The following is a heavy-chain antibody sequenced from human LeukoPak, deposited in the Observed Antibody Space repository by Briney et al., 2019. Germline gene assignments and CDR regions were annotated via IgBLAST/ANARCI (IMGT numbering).Heavy chain of an antibody. Sequence: SETLSLTCTVSGGSISSYYWSWIRQPAGKGLEWIGRIHTSGRTNYNPSLKSRVTMSVDTSKNQFSLKLSSVTAADTAVYYCARGGYYGSGNDFRFDPWGQGTLVTVSS. V-gene: IGHV4-4*07. CDR1: GGSISSYY. CDR2: IHTSGRT. J-gene: IGHJ5*02. CDR3: ARGGYYGSGNDFRFDP. D-gene: IGHD3-10*01.